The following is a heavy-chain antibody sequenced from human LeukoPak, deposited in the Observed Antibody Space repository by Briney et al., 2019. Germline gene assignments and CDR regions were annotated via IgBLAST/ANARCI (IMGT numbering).Heavy chain of an antibody. CDR3: ARDTVGVTDY. J-gene: IGHJ4*02. Sequence: GGSLRLSCAASGFTLSTYSMNWVRQAPGKGLEWISYISSSSSTIYYADSVKGRFTISRDNAKNSLYLQMNSLRAEDTALYYCARDTVGVTDYWGQGTLVTVSS. D-gene: IGHD1-26*01. CDR2: ISSSSSTI. V-gene: IGHV3-48*04. CDR1: GFTLSTYS.